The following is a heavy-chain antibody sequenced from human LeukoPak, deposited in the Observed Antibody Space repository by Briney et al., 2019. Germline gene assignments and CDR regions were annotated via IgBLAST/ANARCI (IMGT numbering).Heavy chain of an antibody. CDR2: ISSSSSYI. CDR1: GFTFSSYS. J-gene: IGHJ4*02. V-gene: IGHV3-21*01. Sequence: PGGSLRLSCAASGFTFSSYSMNWVRQAPGKGLEWVSSISSSSSYIYYADSVKGRFTISRDNSKNTLYLQMNSLRAEDTAVYYCARGSFLWFGEIDYWGQGTLVTVSS. D-gene: IGHD3-10*01. CDR3: ARGSFLWFGEIDY.